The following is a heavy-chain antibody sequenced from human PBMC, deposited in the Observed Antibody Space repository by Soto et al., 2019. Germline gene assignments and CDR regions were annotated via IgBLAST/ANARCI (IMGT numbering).Heavy chain of an antibody. D-gene: IGHD6-19*01. V-gene: IGHV1-3*01. J-gene: IGHJ4*02. CDR1: GYTFTSYA. CDR2: INAGNGNT. Sequence: QVQLVQSGAEVKKPGASVKVSCKASGYTFTSYAIHWVRLAPGQRLEWMGWINAGNGNTKYSQKFQARVTITRATSARTAYMELSRLRSADTAVYYCASDLGGWPDYWGQGTLGTVSS. CDR3: ASDLGGWPDY.